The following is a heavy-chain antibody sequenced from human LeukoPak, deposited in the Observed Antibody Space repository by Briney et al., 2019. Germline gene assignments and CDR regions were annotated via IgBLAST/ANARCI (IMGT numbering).Heavy chain of an antibody. CDR2: IRSTAYGETT. J-gene: IGHJ5*02. Sequence: SLRPSCSASGFAFGDYALSWFRQAPGKGLEWVSFIRSTAYGETTEYAASVKGRFSISRDDSKSIAYLQMNSLKTEDTAVYYCTTILWFGEKRFDPWGQGTLVTVSS. V-gene: IGHV3-49*03. CDR3: TTILWFGEKRFDP. CDR1: GFAFGDYA. D-gene: IGHD3-10*01.